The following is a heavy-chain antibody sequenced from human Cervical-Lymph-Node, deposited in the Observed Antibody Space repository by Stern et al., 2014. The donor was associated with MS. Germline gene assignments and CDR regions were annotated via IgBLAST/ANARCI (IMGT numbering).Heavy chain of an antibody. CDR1: GYTFTSYG. Sequence: VQLVESGSEVKKPGASVQVSCNASGYTFTSYGISWVRQAPGQGLAWMGLISSYNGNTNYAQKLQCRVTMPTDTSTSTVYMELRSLRSDDTAVYYCARGLLGSENAFDIWGQGTMFTVSS. J-gene: IGHJ3*02. D-gene: IGHD2-15*01. CDR2: ISSYNGNT. CDR3: ARGLLGSENAFDI. V-gene: IGHV1-18*01.